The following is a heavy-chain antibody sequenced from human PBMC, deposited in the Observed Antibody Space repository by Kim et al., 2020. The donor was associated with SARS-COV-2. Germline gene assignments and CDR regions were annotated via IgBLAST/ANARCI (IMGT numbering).Heavy chain of an antibody. J-gene: IGHJ6*02. CDR2: INTDNGNT. CDR1: GYTFTSSG. V-gene: IGHV1-3*04. Sequence: ASVKVSCKASGYTFTSSGISWARQAPGQRLEWMGWINTDNGNTKYSQKFQDRVTISRDTSARTAYMELNSLRSEDAAVYYCARQSNMDVWGQGTPVTVSS. CDR3: ARQSNMDV.